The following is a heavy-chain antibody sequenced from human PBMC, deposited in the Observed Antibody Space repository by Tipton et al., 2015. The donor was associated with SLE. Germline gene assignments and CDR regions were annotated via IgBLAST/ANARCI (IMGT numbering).Heavy chain of an antibody. Sequence: TLSLTCAVSGYSISSGYYWGWVRQPAGKGLEWIGRICCGGRTKYNPSLDSRVSLSVDASKDQFSLKLSSVTAADTAVYYCVVCSPSSCSYFDYWGQGRLVTVSS. D-gene: IGHD2-2*01. CDR1: GYSISSGYY. CDR2: ICCGGRT. V-gene: IGHV4-38-2*01. CDR3: VVCSPSSCSYFDY. J-gene: IGHJ4*02.